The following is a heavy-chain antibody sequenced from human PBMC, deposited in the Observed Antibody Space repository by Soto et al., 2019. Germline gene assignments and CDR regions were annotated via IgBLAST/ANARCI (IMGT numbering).Heavy chain of an antibody. D-gene: IGHD3-10*01. CDR2: IIPIFGTA. Sequence: QVQLVQSGAEVKKPGSSVKVSCKASGGTFSSYAISWVRQAPGQGLEWMGGIIPIFGTANYAQKFQGRVTITADESTSTAHMELSSLRSEDTAVYYCARASYGSGSYSLYYYYGMDVWGQGTTVTVSS. CDR3: ARASYGSGSYSLYYYYGMDV. V-gene: IGHV1-69*01. CDR1: GGTFSSYA. J-gene: IGHJ6*02.